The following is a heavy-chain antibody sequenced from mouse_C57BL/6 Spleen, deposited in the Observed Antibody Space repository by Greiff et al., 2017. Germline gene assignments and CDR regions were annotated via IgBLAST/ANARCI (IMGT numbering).Heavy chain of an antibody. J-gene: IGHJ4*01. Sequence: ESGPGLVKPSQSLSLTCSVTGYSIPSGYYWNWIRQFPGNKLEWMGYISYDGSNNYNPSLKNRISITRDTSKNQFFLKLNSVTTEDTATYYCARDNWDDAMDYWGQGTSVTVSS. CDR3: ARDNWDDAMDY. D-gene: IGHD4-1*01. CDR1: GYSIPSGYY. CDR2: ISYDGSN. V-gene: IGHV3-6*01.